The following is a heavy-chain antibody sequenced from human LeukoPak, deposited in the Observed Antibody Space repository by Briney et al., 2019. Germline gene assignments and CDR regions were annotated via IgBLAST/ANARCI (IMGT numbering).Heavy chain of an antibody. CDR2: INPNSGGT. J-gene: IGHJ4*02. CDR1: GYTFTGYY. V-gene: IGHV1-2*02. D-gene: IGHD5-12*01. CDR3: ARVHSGYDSSPDY. Sequence: ASVKVSCKASGYTFTGYYMHWVRQAPGQGLEWMGWINPNSGGTNYAQKFQGRVTMTRDTSIGTAYMELSRLRSDDTAVYYCARVHSGYDSSPDYWGQGTLVTVSS.